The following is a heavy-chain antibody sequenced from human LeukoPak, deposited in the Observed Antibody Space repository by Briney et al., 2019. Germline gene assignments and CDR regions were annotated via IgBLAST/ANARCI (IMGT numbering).Heavy chain of an antibody. J-gene: IGHJ4*02. CDR3: ARDEGATFDY. D-gene: IGHD1-26*01. Sequence: SETLSLTCTVSGGSISSYYWSWIRQPPGKGLEWIGYIYYSGSTNYNPSLKSRVTMSVDTSKNQFSLKLSSVTAADTAVYYCARDEGATFDYWGQGTLVTVSS. V-gene: IGHV4-59*12. CDR1: GGSISSYY. CDR2: IYYSGST.